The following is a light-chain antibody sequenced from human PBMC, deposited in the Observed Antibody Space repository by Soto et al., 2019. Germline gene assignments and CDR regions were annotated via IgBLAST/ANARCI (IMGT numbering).Light chain of an antibody. CDR3: QVWDRSSDHVV. CDR2: DDS. V-gene: IGLV3-21*02. J-gene: IGLJ2*01. Sequence: SYELTQPPSVSVAPGQTARITCGGNNVGSHRVHWYQQKPGQAPVLVVSDDSDRPSGIPERLSASNSGNTATLTISRVEAGDEADYYCQVWDRSSDHVVFGGGTKHTVL. CDR1: NVGSHR.